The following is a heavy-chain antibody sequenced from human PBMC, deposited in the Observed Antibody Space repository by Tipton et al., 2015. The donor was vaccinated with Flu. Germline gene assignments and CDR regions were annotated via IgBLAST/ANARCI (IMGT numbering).Heavy chain of an antibody. CDR2: ISNIGNTK. V-gene: IGHV3-11*01. D-gene: IGHD7-27*01. Sequence: SLRLSCAASGFTFSDHYMTWIRQAPGKGLEWVSYISNIGNTKYYADSVKGRFTISRDNAKNSLFLQMNSLRAEDTAVYYCGRGPWGLDYWGQGTLVTVSS. CDR3: GRGPWGLDY. CDR1: GFTFSDHY. J-gene: IGHJ4*02.